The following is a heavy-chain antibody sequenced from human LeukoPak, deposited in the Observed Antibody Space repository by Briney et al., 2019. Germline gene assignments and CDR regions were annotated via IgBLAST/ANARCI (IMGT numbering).Heavy chain of an antibody. V-gene: IGHV3-11*06. CDR3: ARKGYYYDSSGYPDPYFDY. J-gene: IGHJ4*02. CDR1: GFTFSDYY. Sequence: GGSLRLSRTASGFTFSDYYMSWIRQAPGMGLEWVSYITGSSSYTNYADSVKGRFTISRDNTKNSLYLQMNSLRAEDTAVYYCARKGYYYDSSGYPDPYFDYWGQGTLVTVSS. D-gene: IGHD3-22*01. CDR2: ITGSSSYT.